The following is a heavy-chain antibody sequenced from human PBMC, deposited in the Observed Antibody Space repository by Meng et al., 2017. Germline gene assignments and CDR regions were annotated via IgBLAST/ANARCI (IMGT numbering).Heavy chain of an antibody. CDR2: IKLSGGSA. J-gene: IGHJ4*02. CDR3: ARAAEVATIDFADY. Sequence: QAETVQLGPGEEAAGAGCRVTAWSHGSTVTSASMHRVRGAPGQGVAWVGRIKLSGGSASYAQKFQGRVTMTSDTSTSTGYVELGSLSPEDTAVYYCARAAEVATIDFADYWGQGTLVTVSS. D-gene: IGHD5-24*01. V-gene: IGHV1-46*01. CDR1: GSTVTSAS.